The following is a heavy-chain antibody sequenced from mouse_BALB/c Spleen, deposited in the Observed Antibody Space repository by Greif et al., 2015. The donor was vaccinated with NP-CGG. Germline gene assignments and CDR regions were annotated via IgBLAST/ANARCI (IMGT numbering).Heavy chain of an antibody. V-gene: IGHV1-4*01. CDR3: ARWNSLTTVVEREDFDY. CDR2: INPSSGYT. D-gene: IGHD1-1*01. CDR1: GYTFTSYT. J-gene: IGHJ2*01. Sequence: VQLQQSGAELARPGASVKMSCKASGYTFTSYTMHWVKQRPGQGLEWIGYINPSSGYTNYNQKFKDKATLTADKSSSTAYMQLSSLTSEDSAVYYCARWNSLTTVVEREDFDYWGQGTTLTVSS.